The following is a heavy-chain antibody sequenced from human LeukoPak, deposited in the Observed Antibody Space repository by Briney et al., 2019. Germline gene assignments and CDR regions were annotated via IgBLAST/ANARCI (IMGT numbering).Heavy chain of an antibody. J-gene: IGHJ4*02. D-gene: IGHD6-19*01. CDR1: GFTFDDYA. V-gene: IGHV3-9*01. CDR2: ISWNSGSI. Sequence: GGSLRLSCAASGFTFDDYAMPWVRQAPGKGLEWVSGISWNSGSIGYADSVKGRFTISRDNAKNSLYLQMNSLRAEDTALYYCAKDQDSTVAGAFDYWGQGTLVTVSS. CDR3: AKDQDSTVAGAFDY.